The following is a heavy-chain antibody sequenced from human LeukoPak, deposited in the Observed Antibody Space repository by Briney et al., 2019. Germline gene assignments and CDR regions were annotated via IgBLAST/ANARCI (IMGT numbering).Heavy chain of an antibody. CDR1: GGTFSSYA. J-gene: IGHJ4*02. D-gene: IGHD3-10*01. CDR3: ARDGNLLVTPQAYLDY. Sequence: GASVKVSCKASGGTFSSYAISWVRQAPGQGLEWMGGIIPIFGTANYAQKFQGRVTITADESTSTAYMELSSLRSEDTAVYYCARDGNLLVTPQAYLDYWGQGTLVTVSS. V-gene: IGHV1-69*01. CDR2: IIPIFGTA.